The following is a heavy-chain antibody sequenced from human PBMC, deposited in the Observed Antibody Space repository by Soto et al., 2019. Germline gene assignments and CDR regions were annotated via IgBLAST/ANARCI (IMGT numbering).Heavy chain of an antibody. CDR1: GASITSYF. CDR2: MYFNEST. Sequence: SETLSLTCTVSGASITSYFLNWIRQAPGKRLEWIGYMYFNESTNYNPSLKSRVMMSLDTSKSLFSLKLNSVTAADTAIYYCARDHKEAFDIWGQGTLVTVSS. CDR3: ARDHKEAFDI. V-gene: IGHV4-59*01. J-gene: IGHJ3*02.